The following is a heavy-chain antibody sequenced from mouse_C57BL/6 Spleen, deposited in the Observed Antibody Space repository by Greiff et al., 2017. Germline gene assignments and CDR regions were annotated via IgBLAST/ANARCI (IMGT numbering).Heavy chain of an antibody. Sequence: VQLVESGAELVKPGASVKMSCKASGYTFTTYPLEWMKQNHGKSLEWIGNFHPYTDDTKYNEKFKGKATLTVEKSSSTVYLELSRLTSDDSAVYYCARADYYGSEGYFDYGGQGTTLTVSS. CDR3: ARADYYGSEGYFDY. CDR2: FHPYTDDT. CDR1: GYTFTTYP. D-gene: IGHD1-1*01. V-gene: IGHV1-47*01. J-gene: IGHJ2*01.